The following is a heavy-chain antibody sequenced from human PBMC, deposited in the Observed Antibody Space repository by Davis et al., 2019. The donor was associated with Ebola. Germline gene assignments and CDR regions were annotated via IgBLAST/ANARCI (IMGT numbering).Heavy chain of an antibody. Sequence: GESLKISCAASGLTFSSYWMSWVRQAPGKGLEWVANIKQDGSEKYYVDSVKGRFTISRDNAKNSLYLQMNSLRAEDTAVYYCARDLGSGWYENWGQGTLVTVSS. CDR1: GLTFSSYW. CDR2: IKQDGSEK. D-gene: IGHD6-19*01. V-gene: IGHV3-7*03. J-gene: IGHJ4*02. CDR3: ARDLGSGWYEN.